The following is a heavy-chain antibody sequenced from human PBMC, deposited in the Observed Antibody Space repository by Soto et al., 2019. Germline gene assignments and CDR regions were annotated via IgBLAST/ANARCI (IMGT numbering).Heavy chain of an antibody. CDR1: GYSFTSYW. Sequence: PGESLKISCKGSGYSFTSYWIGWVRQMPGKGLEWIGIIYPGDSDTRYSPSFQGQVTISADKSISTAYLQWSSLKASDTAMYHCARLDVDTAMGYFDYWGQGTLVTVSS. J-gene: IGHJ4*02. CDR3: ARLDVDTAMGYFDY. V-gene: IGHV5-51*01. CDR2: IYPGDSDT. D-gene: IGHD5-18*01.